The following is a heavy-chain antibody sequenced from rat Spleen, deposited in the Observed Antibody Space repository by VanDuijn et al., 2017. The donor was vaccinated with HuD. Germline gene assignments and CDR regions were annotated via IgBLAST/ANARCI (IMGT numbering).Heavy chain of an antibody. CDR2: ISWGGTNT. D-gene: IGHD3-4*01. Sequence: EVQLVESGGGLVQPGRSLKLSCAASGFPFDDYGMAWVRQAPNNGLEWVASISWGGTNTYYADNVKGRFAVSRDNAKNVLNLQMNNLRSEDTAMYYCVRGATDSFAYWGQGVMVTVSS. CDR1: GFPFDDYG. J-gene: IGHJ2*01. CDR3: VRGATDSFAY. V-gene: IGHV5-7*01.